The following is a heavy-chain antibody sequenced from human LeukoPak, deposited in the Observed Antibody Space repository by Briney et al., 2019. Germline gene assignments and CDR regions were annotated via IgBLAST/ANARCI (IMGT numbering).Heavy chain of an antibody. CDR3: ARVNYGSATKEDY. CDR2: IYYSGSA. Sequence: TLSLTCTVSGGSISSGGYYWSWIRQHPGKGLEWIGYIYYSGSAYYNPFLKSRVTISVDTSENQFSLKLSSVTAADTAVYYCARVNYGSATKEDYWGQGTLVTVSS. V-gene: IGHV4-31*03. J-gene: IGHJ4*02. D-gene: IGHD3-10*01. CDR1: GGSISSGGYY.